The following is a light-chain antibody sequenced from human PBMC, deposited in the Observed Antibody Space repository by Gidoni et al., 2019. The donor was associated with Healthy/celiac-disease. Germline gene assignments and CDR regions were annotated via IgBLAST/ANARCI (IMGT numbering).Light chain of an antibody. CDR2: GAS. CDR1: PSVSSN. J-gene: IGKJ1*01. V-gene: IGKV3-15*01. Sequence: EIVMTQSPATLSVSPGARATLSCRASPSVSSNLAWYQQKPGQAPRLLIYGASTRATGSPARFSGSGSGTEFTLTISSRQSEDFAVYYCQQYNNWPPWTFGQGTKVEIK. CDR3: QQYNNWPPWT.